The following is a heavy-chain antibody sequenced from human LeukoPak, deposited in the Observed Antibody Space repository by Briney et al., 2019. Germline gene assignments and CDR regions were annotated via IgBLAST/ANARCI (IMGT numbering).Heavy chain of an antibody. CDR3: ARGSRSGGNFDY. V-gene: IGHV3-23*01. Sequence: PGGSLRLSCPASGFTFSSYVMSWVRQAPGKGLEWVSSISGSGATRYYADSVKGRFTISRDNSKKTLYLQVNSLRADDTAVYYCARGSRSGGNFDYWGQGTLVTVSS. CDR1: GFTFSSYV. J-gene: IGHJ4*02. CDR2: ISGSGATR. D-gene: IGHD3-10*01.